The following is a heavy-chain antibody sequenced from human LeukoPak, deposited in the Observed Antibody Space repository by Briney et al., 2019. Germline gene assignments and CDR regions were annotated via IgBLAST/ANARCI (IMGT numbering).Heavy chain of an antibody. CDR1: GYTFTGYY. V-gene: IGHV1-2*02. D-gene: IGHD2-15*01. CDR2: INPNSGGT. CDR3: ARDSGYCSGGSCWYFDF. J-gene: IGHJ4*02. Sequence: ASVKVSCKASGYTFTGYYMHWVRQAPGQGLEWMGWINPNSGGTNYAQKFQGRVTMTRDTSISTAYMELSRLRSDDTAVYYCARDSGYCSGGSCWYFDFWGQGTLVTASA.